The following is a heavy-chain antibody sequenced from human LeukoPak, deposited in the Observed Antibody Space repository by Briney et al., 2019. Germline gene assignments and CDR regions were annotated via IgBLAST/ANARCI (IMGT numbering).Heavy chain of an antibody. CDR1: GYTFTSYG. Sequence: ASLKVSCKASGYTFTSYGINWVRQAPGQGLEWMGWISAYNGNTIYAQKLQGRVTMTRDMSTSTVYMELSSLRSEDTAVYYCARARDAMGYYFDYWGQGTLVTVSS. J-gene: IGHJ4*02. CDR3: ARARDAMGYYFDY. D-gene: IGHD5-24*01. CDR2: ISAYNGNT. V-gene: IGHV1-18*01.